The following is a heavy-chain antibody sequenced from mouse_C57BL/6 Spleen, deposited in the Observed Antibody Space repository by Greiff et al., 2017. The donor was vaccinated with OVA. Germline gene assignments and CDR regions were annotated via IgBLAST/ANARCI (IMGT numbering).Heavy chain of an antibody. CDR3: ATIYDYDDGAYYAMDY. Sequence: EVKLVESGGGLVKPGGSLKLSCAASGFTFSDYGMHWVRQAPEKGLEWVAYISSGSSTIYYADTVKGRFTISRDNAKNTLFLQMTSLRSEDTALYYGATIYDYDDGAYYAMDYWGQGTSVTVSS. J-gene: IGHJ4*01. CDR2: ISSGSSTI. V-gene: IGHV5-17*01. D-gene: IGHD2-4*01. CDR1: GFTFSDYG.